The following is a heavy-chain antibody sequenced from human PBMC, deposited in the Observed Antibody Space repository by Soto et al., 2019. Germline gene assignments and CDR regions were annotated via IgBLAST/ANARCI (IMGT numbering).Heavy chain of an antibody. J-gene: IGHJ4*02. CDR1: GCSINSYW. CDR2: VYSSGTT. D-gene: IGHD3-10*01. Sequence: XETLSLTCSVSGCSINSYWWSWIRQPAGKGLEWIGRVYSSGTTDYNPSLNSRATLSVETSKNQFSLKLSSVTAADTAVYYCARDIGSYAYGEGYWGQGIQVTVSS. V-gene: IGHV4-4*07. CDR3: ARDIGSYAYGEGY.